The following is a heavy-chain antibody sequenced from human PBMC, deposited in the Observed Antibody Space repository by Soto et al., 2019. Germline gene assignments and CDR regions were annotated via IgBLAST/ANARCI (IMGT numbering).Heavy chain of an antibody. CDR3: AKDRGIGAAGS. J-gene: IGHJ5*02. CDR1: GGSISSGGYY. V-gene: IGHV4-31*03. CDR2: IYYSGST. Sequence: PSETLSLTCTVSGGSISSGGYYWSWIRQHPGKGLEWIGYIYYSGSTYYNPSLKSRVTISVDKSKNQYSLKVISVTAADTAVYYCAKDRGIGAAGSWGQGALVTVSS. D-gene: IGHD6-13*01.